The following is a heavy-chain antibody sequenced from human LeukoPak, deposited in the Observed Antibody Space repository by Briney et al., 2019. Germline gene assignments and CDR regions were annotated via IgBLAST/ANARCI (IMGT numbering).Heavy chain of an antibody. CDR3: ASRKLGNDY. CDR1: GGSISSGSYY. J-gene: IGHJ4*02. Sequence: SETLSLTCTVSGGSISSGSYYWSWFRQSAEKGLEWIGYIYYTGTSYSPSLKSRVTISADTSKNQFSLNLSSVTAADTAVYYCASRKLGNDYWGQGTLVTVSS. V-gene: IGHV4-61*10. D-gene: IGHD7-27*01. CDR2: IYYTGT.